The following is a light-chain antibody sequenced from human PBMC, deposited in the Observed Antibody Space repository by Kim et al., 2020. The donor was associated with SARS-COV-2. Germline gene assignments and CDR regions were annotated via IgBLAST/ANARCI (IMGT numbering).Light chain of an antibody. CDR1: KLGDKY. J-gene: IGLJ2*01. CDR2: KDT. V-gene: IGLV3-1*01. Sequence: SYELTQPPSVSVSPGQTASITCSGDKLGDKYACWYQQKPGQSPVLVIYKDTNRPTGIPERFSGPNSGNTATLTISGTQAMDEADYYCQAWDSSNVVFGGG. CDR3: QAWDSSNVV.